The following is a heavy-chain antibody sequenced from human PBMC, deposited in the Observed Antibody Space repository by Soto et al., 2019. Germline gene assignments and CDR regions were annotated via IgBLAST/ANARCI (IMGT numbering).Heavy chain of an antibody. D-gene: IGHD6-19*01. CDR2: ISGSGDYT. CDR1: GFTFSSHA. Sequence: PWGSLGISCVTSGFTFSSHAVSWVLQDPGKGLDWVSSISGSGDYTYYVDSVKGRFTISRDNSKNTLFLQMNSLRAEDTAVYYCAKRGYSSGWYADYWGQGTPVTVSS. V-gene: IGHV3-23*01. CDR3: AKRGYSSGWYADY. J-gene: IGHJ4*02.